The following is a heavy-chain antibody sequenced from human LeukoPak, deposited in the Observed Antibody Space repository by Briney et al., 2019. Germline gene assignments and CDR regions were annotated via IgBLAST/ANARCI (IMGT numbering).Heavy chain of an antibody. Sequence: PGGSLRLSCAASGFTFSSYSMNWVRQAPGKGLEWVSSISSSSSYIYYADSVKGRFTISRHNPKNSLDLQMNSLRAEDTAVYYCARDQEYSSSSGFDYWGQGTLVTVSS. J-gene: IGHJ4*02. CDR1: GFTFSSYS. CDR2: ISSSSSYI. D-gene: IGHD6-6*01. V-gene: IGHV3-21*01. CDR3: ARDQEYSSSSGFDY.